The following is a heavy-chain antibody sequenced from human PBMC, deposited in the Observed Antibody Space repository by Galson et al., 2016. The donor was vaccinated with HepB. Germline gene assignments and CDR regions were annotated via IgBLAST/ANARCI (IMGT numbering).Heavy chain of an antibody. J-gene: IGHJ4*02. CDR2: VDPEDGET. CDR3: ATTELL. CDR1: GYLLTEVP. Sequence: SVKVSCKVSGYLLTEVPIHWVRQAPGKGLEWMGGVDPEDGETIYAQRFQGRVTLTEDTSTDTAYMELSSLQSEDTAVYFCATTELLWGQGSLVIVSS. V-gene: IGHV1-24*01. D-gene: IGHD3-10*01.